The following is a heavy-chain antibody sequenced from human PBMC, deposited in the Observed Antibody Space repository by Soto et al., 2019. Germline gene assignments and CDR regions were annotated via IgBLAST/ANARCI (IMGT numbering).Heavy chain of an antibody. CDR3: ARGRYTGRQYYFDH. V-gene: IGHV2-70*01. Sequence: SGPTLVNPTQTLTLTCTFSGLSLTSYGLCVTWFRQPPGNALEWLTLIDWDEDKFYNTSLRTRLTISKDSSENQVVLELTNMDPVDTGTYYCARGRYTGRQYYFDHWGQGSLVTVSS. CDR1: GLSLTSYGLC. D-gene: IGHD1-26*01. J-gene: IGHJ4*02. CDR2: IDWDEDK.